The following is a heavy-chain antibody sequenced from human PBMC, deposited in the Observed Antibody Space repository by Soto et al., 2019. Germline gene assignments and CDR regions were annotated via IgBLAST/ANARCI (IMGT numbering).Heavy chain of an antibody. V-gene: IGHV4-30-4*01. J-gene: IGHJ4*02. CDR1: GGSISSGDYY. CDR2: IYYSGST. Sequence: ASETLSLTCTVSGGSISSGDYYWSWIRQPPGKGLEWIGYIYYSGSTYYNPSLKSRVTISVDTSKNQFSLKLSSVTAADTAVYYCARVGYDKRSYYFDYWGQGTLVTVSS. CDR3: ARVGYDKRSYYFDY. D-gene: IGHD5-12*01.